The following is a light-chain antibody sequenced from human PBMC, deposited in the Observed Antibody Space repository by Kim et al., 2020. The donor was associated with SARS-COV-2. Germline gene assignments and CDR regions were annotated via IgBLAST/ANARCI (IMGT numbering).Light chain of an antibody. CDR2: DAS. J-gene: IGKJ2*03. CDR1: QGVSSY. CDR3: QQRSNWYS. Sequence: EIVLTQSPPPLSLSPGERAPLSCRASQGVSSYLAWYQQKPGQAPRLLSYDASNRATGIPARFSGSGSGTDFTLTISSLEPEDFAVYYCQQRSNWYSFGQGTKLEI. V-gene: IGKV3-11*01.